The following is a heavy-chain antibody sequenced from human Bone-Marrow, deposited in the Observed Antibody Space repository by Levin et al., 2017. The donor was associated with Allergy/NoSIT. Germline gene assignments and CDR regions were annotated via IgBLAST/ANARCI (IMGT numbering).Heavy chain of an antibody. V-gene: IGHV3-48*02. Sequence: PGESLKISCAASGFTFRHYTMNWVRQAPGKGLEWVSCITSSGDGTYYADSVKGRFTISRDNAKNSLYLQLNRLRDEDTAMYYCAREPARGYYDSSGYSGDHWGQGTLVTVSS. CDR2: ITSSGDGT. CDR1: GFTFRHYT. CDR3: AREPARGYYDSSGYSGDH. D-gene: IGHD3-22*01. J-gene: IGHJ4*02.